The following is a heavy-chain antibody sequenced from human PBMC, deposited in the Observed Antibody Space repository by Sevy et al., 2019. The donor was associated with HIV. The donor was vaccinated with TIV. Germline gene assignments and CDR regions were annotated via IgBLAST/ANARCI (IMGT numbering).Heavy chain of an antibody. J-gene: IGHJ4*02. CDR3: ARGGRHYYDSSGYYEFGTFDY. Sequence: SETLPLTCTVSGGSISSYYWSWIRQPPGKGLEWIGYIYYSGSTNYNPSLKSRVTISVDTSKNPFSLKLSSVTAADTAVYYCARGGRHYYDSSGYYEFGTFDYWGQGTLVTVSS. D-gene: IGHD3-22*01. CDR1: GGSISSYY. CDR2: IYYSGST. V-gene: IGHV4-59*01.